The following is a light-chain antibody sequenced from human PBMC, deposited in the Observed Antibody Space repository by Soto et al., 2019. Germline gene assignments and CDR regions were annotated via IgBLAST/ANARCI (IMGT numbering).Light chain of an antibody. J-gene: IGKJ5*01. V-gene: IGKV3-15*01. Sequence: EIVMTQSPATLSVSPGERATLSCGASQSLSSNLAWYQHRPGQAPRLLVYGASTRATGIPTRFSGSESGTEFTLTISSLQSEDFAVYYCQQRSNWPPVAFGQGTRLEIK. CDR3: QQRSNWPPVA. CDR1: QSLSSN. CDR2: GAS.